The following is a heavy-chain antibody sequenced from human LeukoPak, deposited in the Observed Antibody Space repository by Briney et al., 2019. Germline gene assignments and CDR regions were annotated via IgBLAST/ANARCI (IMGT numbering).Heavy chain of an antibody. V-gene: IGHV3-66*01. Sequence: GGSLRLSCEVSGFTVSTNYMSWVRQAPGKGLECVSVIFIGATTDYADSVKGRFTISKDNSKNTLYLHMNNLRPEDTAVYYCARVLLSFNYYYGMDVWGQGTTVTVSS. CDR3: ARVLLSFNYYYGMDV. CDR1: GFTVSTNY. CDR2: IFIGATT. D-gene: IGHD2-15*01. J-gene: IGHJ6*02.